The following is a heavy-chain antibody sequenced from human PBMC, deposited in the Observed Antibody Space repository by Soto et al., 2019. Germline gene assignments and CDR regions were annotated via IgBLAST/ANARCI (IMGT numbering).Heavy chain of an antibody. J-gene: IGHJ3*02. D-gene: IGHD3-22*01. V-gene: IGHV4-4*02. Sequence: PSETLSLTCTVSGGSIGSSNWWSWVRQPPGKGLEWIGEIYHSGSTNYNPSLKSRVTISVDKSKNQFSLKLSSVTAADTAVYYCASLLLFYYDSSGARDAFDIWGQGTMVTVSS. CDR1: GGSIGSSNW. CDR2: IYHSGST. CDR3: ASLLLFYYDSSGARDAFDI.